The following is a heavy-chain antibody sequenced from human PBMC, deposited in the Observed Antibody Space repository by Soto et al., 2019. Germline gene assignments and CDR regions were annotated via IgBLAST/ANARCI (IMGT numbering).Heavy chain of an antibody. D-gene: IGHD3-3*02. Sequence: QVQLQQWGAGLLKPSETLSLTCVVYGGSFSGYYWTWIRQAPGKGLEWIGEINHSGGTNYNSSLKIRVTISVETSKTQSSLILYSVTAADTAVYYCARDRQYYHFWSGYQNEGPYDMDVWGQGTTVTVSS. CDR1: GGSFSGYY. V-gene: IGHV4-34*02. CDR3: ARDRQYYHFWSGYQNEGPYDMDV. CDR2: INHSGGT. J-gene: IGHJ6*02.